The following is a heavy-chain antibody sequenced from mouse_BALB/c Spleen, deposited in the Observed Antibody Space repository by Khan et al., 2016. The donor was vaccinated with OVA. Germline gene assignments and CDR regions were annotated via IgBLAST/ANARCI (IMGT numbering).Heavy chain of an antibody. V-gene: IGHV2-6-1*01. Sequence: QVQLKQSGPGLVAPSQSLSITCTISGFSLTSYGVHWVRQPPGKGLEWLVVIWSDGSTTYNSALKSRLSISKDNSKSQVFLKMNSLQTDDTAMYYCARHNTKTHYAMDYWGQGTSVTVSS. J-gene: IGHJ4*01. CDR2: IWSDGST. CDR1: GFSLTSYG. CDR3: ARHNTKTHYAMDY. D-gene: IGHD1-1*01.